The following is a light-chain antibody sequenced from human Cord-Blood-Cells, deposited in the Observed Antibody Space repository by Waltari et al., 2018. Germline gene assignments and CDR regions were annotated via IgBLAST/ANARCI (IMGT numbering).Light chain of an antibody. CDR2: DVS. CDR3: CSYAGSYTYV. CDR1: RSDVGGYQY. Sequence: QSALTQPPSVSGSPGQSVTITCTGTRSDVGGYQYVSWDQQYPGKAPKRMIYDVSKRPSGVPDRFSGSKSCNTASLTISGLQAEDEADYYCCSYAGSYTYVFGTGTKVTVL. J-gene: IGLJ1*01. V-gene: IGLV2-11*01.